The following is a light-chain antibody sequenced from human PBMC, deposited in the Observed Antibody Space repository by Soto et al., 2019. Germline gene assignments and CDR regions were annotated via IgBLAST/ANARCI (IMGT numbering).Light chain of an antibody. CDR1: QNVRGN. J-gene: IGKJ1*01. CDR2: DES. V-gene: IGKV3-15*01. CDR3: QQYTDRPPWT. Sequence: EIVMTQSPATLSVSPGERATLSCRASQNVRGNLAWYQQKPGQAPRLLIYDESTRATGIPPRFSGGGSGTEFTLTISNVQSEDFAVYYCQQYTDRPPWTFGQGTKVEI.